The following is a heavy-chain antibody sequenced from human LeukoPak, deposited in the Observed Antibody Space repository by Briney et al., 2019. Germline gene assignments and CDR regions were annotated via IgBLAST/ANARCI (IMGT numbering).Heavy chain of an antibody. J-gene: IGHJ4*02. D-gene: IGHD3-22*01. V-gene: IGHV3-23*01. CDR3: AKDHGYDSSGYLDY. Sequence: GGSLRLSCAASGFTFSSYAMSWVRQAPGEGLEWVSAISGSGGSTYYADSVKGRFTISRDNSKNTLYLQMNSLRAEDTAVYYCAKDHGYDSSGYLDYWGQGTLVTVSS. CDR2: ISGSGGST. CDR1: GFTFSSYA.